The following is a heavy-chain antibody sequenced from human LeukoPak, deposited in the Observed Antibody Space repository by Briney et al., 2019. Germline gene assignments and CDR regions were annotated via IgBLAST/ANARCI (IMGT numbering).Heavy chain of an antibody. CDR3: ARGQYNYGLYAFDV. J-gene: IGHJ3*01. Sequence: SETVSLTCSVSGGPISGFYWSWIRQPPGKGLEWIGYIFNSGSTTYNTSLKSRLTTSIDMSKNQLSLKLTSVTAADTALYYCARGQYNYGLYAFDVWGQGRVVTVSS. CDR2: IFNSGST. D-gene: IGHD5-18*01. CDR1: GGPISGFY. V-gene: IGHV4-59*01.